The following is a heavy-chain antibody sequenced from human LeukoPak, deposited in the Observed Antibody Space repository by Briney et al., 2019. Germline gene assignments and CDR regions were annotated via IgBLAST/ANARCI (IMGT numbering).Heavy chain of an antibody. CDR3: ARVLVAGNYYYYYYMDV. D-gene: IGHD6-19*01. CDR1: GYTFTSYG. J-gene: IGHJ6*03. V-gene: IGHV1-18*01. Sequence: ASVKVSCKASGYTFTSYGISWVRQAPGQGLEWMGWISAYNGNTNYAQKLQGRVTMTTDTSTSTAYMELRSLRSDDTAVYYCARVLVAGNYYYYYYMDVWGKGTTVTVSS. CDR2: ISAYNGNT.